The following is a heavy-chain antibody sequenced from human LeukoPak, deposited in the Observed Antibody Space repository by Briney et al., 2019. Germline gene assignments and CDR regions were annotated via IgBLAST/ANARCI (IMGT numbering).Heavy chain of an antibody. CDR1: GFTFSDHY. J-gene: IGHJ4*02. D-gene: IGHD1-26*01. CDR2: IWYDGSNK. Sequence: GGSLRLSCAASGFTFSDHYMDWVRQAPGKGLEWVAVIWYDGSNKYYADSVKGRFTISRDNSKNTLYLQMNSLRAEDTAVYYCAKDREGAPFDYWGQGTLVTVSS. V-gene: IGHV3-33*06. CDR3: AKDREGAPFDY.